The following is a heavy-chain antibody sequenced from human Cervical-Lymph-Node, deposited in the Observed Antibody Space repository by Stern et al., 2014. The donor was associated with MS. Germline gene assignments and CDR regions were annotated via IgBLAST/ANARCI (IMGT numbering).Heavy chain of an antibody. Sequence: VQLVESGPGLVRPSGTLSLTCAVSGDSISNDNWWSWVRQPPGKGLVWIGEVYHTGSATYDPSLKSRVTISVDKSKNQFSLRLTSMTAADTAVYYCARDQGFQLMNSWGQGTLVIVSS. CDR3: ARDQGFQLMNS. J-gene: IGHJ4*02. CDR1: GDSISNDNW. V-gene: IGHV4-4*02. D-gene: IGHD2-2*01. CDR2: VYHTGSA.